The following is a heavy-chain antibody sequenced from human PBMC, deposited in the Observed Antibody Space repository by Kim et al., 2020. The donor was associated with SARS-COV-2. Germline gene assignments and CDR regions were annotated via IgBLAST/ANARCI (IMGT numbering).Heavy chain of an antibody. CDR3: ARGRQWLVRY. Sequence: SETLSLTCAVYGGSFSGYYWSWIRQPPGKGLEWIGEINHSGSTNYNPSLKSRVTISVDTSKNQFSLKLSSVTAADTAVYYCARGRQWLVRYWGQGTLVTVS. CDR2: INHSGST. D-gene: IGHD6-19*01. J-gene: IGHJ4*02. V-gene: IGHV4-34*01. CDR1: GGSFSGYY.